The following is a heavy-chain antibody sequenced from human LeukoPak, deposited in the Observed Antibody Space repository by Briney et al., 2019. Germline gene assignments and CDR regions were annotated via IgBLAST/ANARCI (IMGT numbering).Heavy chain of an antibody. Sequence: PGGSLRLSCAASGFTFSSCGMHWVRQAPGKGLEWVAVISYDGSNKYYADSVKGRFTISGDNSKNTLYLQMNSLRAEDTAVYYCATSPPAVGQQLVSWGQGTLVTVSS. CDR3: ATSPPAVGQQLVS. D-gene: IGHD6-13*01. CDR2: ISYDGSNK. V-gene: IGHV3-30*03. J-gene: IGHJ4*02. CDR1: GFTFSSCG.